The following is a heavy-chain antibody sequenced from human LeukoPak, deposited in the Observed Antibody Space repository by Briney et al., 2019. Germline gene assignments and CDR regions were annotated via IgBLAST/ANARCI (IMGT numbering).Heavy chain of an antibody. J-gene: IGHJ4*02. Sequence: GASVKVSCKASGYTFTSYGISWVRQAHGQGLEWMGWISAYNGNTNYAQKLQGRVTMTTDTSTSTAYMELRSLRFDDTAVYYCARDGAGYCSSTSCPRFDYWGQGTLVTVSS. CDR3: ARDGAGYCSSTSCPRFDY. CDR2: ISAYNGNT. V-gene: IGHV1-18*04. CDR1: GYTFTSYG. D-gene: IGHD2-2*01.